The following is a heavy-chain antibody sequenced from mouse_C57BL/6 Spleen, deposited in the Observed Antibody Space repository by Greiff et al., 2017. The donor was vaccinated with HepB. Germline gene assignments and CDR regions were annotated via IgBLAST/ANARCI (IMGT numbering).Heavy chain of an antibody. V-gene: IGHV1-55*01. CDR1: GYTFTSYW. Sequence: QVQLQQPGAELVKPGASVKMSCKASGYTFTSYWITWVKQRPGQGLEWIGDIYPGSGSTNYNEKFKSKATLTVDTSSSTAYMQLSSLTSEDSAVYYCARRGDIYYGHGGDYWGLGTTLTVSS. CDR2: IYPGSGST. J-gene: IGHJ2*01. D-gene: IGHD2-2*01. CDR3: ARRGDIYYGHGGDY.